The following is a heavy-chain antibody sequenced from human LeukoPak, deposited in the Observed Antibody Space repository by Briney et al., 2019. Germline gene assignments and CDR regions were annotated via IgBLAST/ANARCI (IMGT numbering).Heavy chain of an antibody. J-gene: IGHJ4*02. D-gene: IGHD3-10*01. CDR1: GFTFSSYG. CDR3: AKDGSGSYYLGTGYYFDY. Sequence: GGSLRLSCAASGFTFSSYGMHWVRQAPGKGLEWVAFIRYDGSNKYYADSVKGRFTISRGNSKNTLYLQMNSLRAEDTAVYYCAKDGSGSYYLGTGYYFDYWGQGTLVTVSS. V-gene: IGHV3-30*02. CDR2: IRYDGSNK.